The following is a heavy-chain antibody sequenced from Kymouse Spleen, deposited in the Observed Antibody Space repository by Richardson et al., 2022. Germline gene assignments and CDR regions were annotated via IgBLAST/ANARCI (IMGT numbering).Heavy chain of an antibody. CDR3: ASITMVRGADY. CDR2: INHSGST. CDR1: GGSFSGYY. J-gene: IGHJ4*02. V-gene: IGHV4-34*01. Sequence: QVQLQQWGAGLLKPSETLSLTCAVYGGSFSGYYWSWIRQPPGKGLEWIGEINHSGSTNYNPSLKSRVTISVDTSKNQFSLKLSSVTAADTAVYYCASITMVRGADYWGQGTLVTVSS. D-gene: IGHD3-10*01.